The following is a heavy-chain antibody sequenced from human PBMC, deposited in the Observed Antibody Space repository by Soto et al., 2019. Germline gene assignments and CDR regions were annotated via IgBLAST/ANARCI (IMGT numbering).Heavy chain of an antibody. CDR2: INAGNGNT. Sequence: ASVKVSCKASGYTFTSYAMHWVRQAPGQRLEWMGWINAGNGNTKYSQKFQGRVTITRDTSASTAYMELSSLRSEDTAAYYCARGTAMIYYYYYGMDVWGQGTTVTVSS. CDR3: ARGTAMIYYYYYGMDV. J-gene: IGHJ6*02. D-gene: IGHD3-22*01. CDR1: GYTFTSYA. V-gene: IGHV1-3*01.